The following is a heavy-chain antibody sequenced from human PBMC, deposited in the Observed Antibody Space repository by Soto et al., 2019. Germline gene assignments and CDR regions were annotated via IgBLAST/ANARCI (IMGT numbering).Heavy chain of an antibody. Sequence: QVQLVKSGAEVKKPGASVKVSCKASGYTFTSYGISWVRQAPGQGLEWMGWISAYNGNTNYAQKLQGRVTMTTDTATSKVYMELRSLRSDDTAVYYCARDRGYYDSSGEFDPWGQGTLVTVSS. V-gene: IGHV1-18*01. CDR1: GYTFTSYG. D-gene: IGHD3-22*01. CDR2: ISAYNGNT. CDR3: ARDRGYYDSSGEFDP. J-gene: IGHJ5*02.